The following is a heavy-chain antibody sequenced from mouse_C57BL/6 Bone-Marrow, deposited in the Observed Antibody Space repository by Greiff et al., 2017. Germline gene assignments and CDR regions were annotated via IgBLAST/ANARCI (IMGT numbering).Heavy chain of an antibody. Sequence: EVKVVESGEGLVKPGGSLKLSCAASGFTFSSYAMSWVRQTPEKRLEWVAYISSGGDYIYYADTVKGRFTISRDNARNTLYLQMSSLKSEDTAMYYCTRGSSGYAWFADWGQGTLVTVSA. D-gene: IGHD3-2*02. CDR2: ISSGGDYI. V-gene: IGHV5-9-1*02. CDR1: GFTFSSYA. CDR3: TRGSSGYAWFAD. J-gene: IGHJ3*01.